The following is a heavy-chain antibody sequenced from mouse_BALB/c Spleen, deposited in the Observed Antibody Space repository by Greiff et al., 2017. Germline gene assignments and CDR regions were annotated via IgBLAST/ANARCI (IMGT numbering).Heavy chain of an antibody. CDR2: INPSTGYT. CDR3: ARFPYYYGSSSYAMDY. Sequence: VQLQESGAELAKPGASVKMSCKASGYTFTSYWMHWVKQRPGQGLEWIGYINPSTGYTEYNQKFKDKATLTADKSSSTAYMQLSSLTSEDSAVYYCARFPYYYGSSSYAMDYWGQGTSVTVSS. J-gene: IGHJ4*01. CDR1: GYTFTSYW. D-gene: IGHD1-1*01. V-gene: IGHV1-7*01.